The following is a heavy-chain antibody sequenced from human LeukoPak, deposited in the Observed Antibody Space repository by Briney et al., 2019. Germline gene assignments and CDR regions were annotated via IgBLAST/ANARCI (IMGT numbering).Heavy chain of an antibody. CDR2: ISYDGSNK. CDR3: ARIGYSGYGYYFDY. D-gene: IGHD5-12*01. Sequence: GGSLRLSCAASGFTFSSYGMHWVRQAPGKGLEWVAVISYDGSNKYYADSVKGRFTISRDNAKNSLYLQMNSLRAEDTAVYYCARIGYSGYGYYFDYWGQGTLVTVSS. CDR1: GFTFSSYG. V-gene: IGHV3-30*03. J-gene: IGHJ4*02.